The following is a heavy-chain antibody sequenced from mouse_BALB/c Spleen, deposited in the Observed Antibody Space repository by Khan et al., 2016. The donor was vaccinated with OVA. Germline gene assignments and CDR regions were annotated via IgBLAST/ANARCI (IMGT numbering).Heavy chain of an antibody. CDR1: GFSLTDYA. V-gene: IGHV2-6-5*01. CDR3: VKDPPYYAMDY. CDR2: IWGGGSK. Sequence: VQLQESGPGLVAPSQSLSITCTVSGFSLTDYAVSWIRQPPGKGLEWLGVIWGGGSKYYNSALKSRLSISKDNSKSQVFLKMNSLQTDDTAMYYCVKDPPYYAMDYWGQGTSVTVSS. J-gene: IGHJ4*01.